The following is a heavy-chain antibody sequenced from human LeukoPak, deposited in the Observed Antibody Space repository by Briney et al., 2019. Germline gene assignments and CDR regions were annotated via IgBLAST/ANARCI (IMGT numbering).Heavy chain of an antibody. Sequence: PSETLSLTCAVYGGSFSGYYWSWIRQPPRKGREWIGEINHSGSTNYNPSLKSRVTISVDTSKNQFSLKLSSVTAADTAVYYCARAMVRGVRRRWFDPWGQGTLVTVSS. CDR3: ARAMVRGVRRRWFDP. D-gene: IGHD3-10*01. CDR2: INHSGST. CDR1: GGSFSGYY. V-gene: IGHV4-34*01. J-gene: IGHJ5*02.